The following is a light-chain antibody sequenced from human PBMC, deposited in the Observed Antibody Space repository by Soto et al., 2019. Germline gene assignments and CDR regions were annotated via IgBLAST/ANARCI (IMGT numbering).Light chain of an antibody. CDR2: DVS. J-gene: IGLJ3*02. CDR3: SSYTTSTTEV. V-gene: IGLV2-14*01. Sequence: QSALTQPASVSGSPGQSITISCTGTSSDVGAYNYVSWFQQHPGKAPRLIIYDVSNRPSGVSNRFSGSKSCNTASLTISGLQSEDEADYYCSSYTTSTTEVFGGGTKLTVL. CDR1: SSDVGAYNY.